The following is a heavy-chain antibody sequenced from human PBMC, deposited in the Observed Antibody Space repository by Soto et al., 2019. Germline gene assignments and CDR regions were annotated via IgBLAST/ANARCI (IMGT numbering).Heavy chain of an antibody. CDR3: AREMGTYYYDSSGYRYYYYYGMDV. D-gene: IGHD3-22*01. CDR2: ISAYNGNT. J-gene: IGHJ6*02. Sequence: VKVSCKASGYTFTSYGISWVRQAPGQGLEWMGWISAYNGNTNYAQKLQGRVTMTTDTSTSTAYMELRSLRSDDTAVYYCAREMGTYYYDSSGYRYYYYYGMDVWGQGTTVTVSS. V-gene: IGHV1-18*01. CDR1: GYTFTSYG.